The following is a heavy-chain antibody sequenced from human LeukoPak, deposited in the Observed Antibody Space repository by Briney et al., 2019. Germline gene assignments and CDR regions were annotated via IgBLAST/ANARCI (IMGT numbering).Heavy chain of an antibody. CDR3: ARVVGVLWLDYMDV. CDR1: GGSISSSSYY. J-gene: IGHJ6*03. Sequence: SETLSLTCTVSGGSISSSSYYWGWIRQPPGKGLEWIGSIYYSGSTYYNPSLKSRVIISVDTSKNQFSLKLSSVTAADTAVYYCARVVGVLWLDYMDVWGKGTTVTISS. CDR2: IYYSGST. D-gene: IGHD3-10*01. V-gene: IGHV4-39*07.